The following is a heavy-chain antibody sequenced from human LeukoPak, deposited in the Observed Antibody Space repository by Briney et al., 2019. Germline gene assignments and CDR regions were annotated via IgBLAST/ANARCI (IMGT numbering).Heavy chain of an antibody. CDR2: IIPIFGTA. V-gene: IGHV1-69*05. J-gene: IGHJ6*03. Sequence: SVKVSCKASGYTFTSYGISWVRQAPGQGLEWMGGIIPIFGTANYAQKFQGRVTITTDESTSTAYMELSSLRSEDTAVYYCASGYSYGAYYYYMDVWGKGTTVTVSS. D-gene: IGHD5-18*01. CDR3: ASGYSYGAYYYYMDV. CDR1: GYTFTSYG.